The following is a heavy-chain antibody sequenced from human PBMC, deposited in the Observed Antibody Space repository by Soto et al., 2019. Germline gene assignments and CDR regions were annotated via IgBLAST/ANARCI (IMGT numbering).Heavy chain of an antibody. V-gene: IGHV1-18*04. Sequence: GASVKVSCKSSGYTFTSYGISWVRQAPGQGLEWMGWISAYNGNTNYAQKLQGRVTMTTDTSTSTAYMELRSLRSDDTAVYYCARDQGGAIFGVVSRYDAFDIWVQGTMVTVSS. CDR2: ISAYNGNT. CDR3: ARDQGGAIFGVVSRYDAFDI. CDR1: GYTFTSYG. D-gene: IGHD3-3*01. J-gene: IGHJ3*02.